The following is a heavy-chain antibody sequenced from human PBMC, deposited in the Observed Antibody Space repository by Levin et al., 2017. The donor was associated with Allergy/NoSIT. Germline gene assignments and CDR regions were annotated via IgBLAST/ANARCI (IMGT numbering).Heavy chain of an antibody. CDR2: ISDRGDST. CDR1: RFTFSLYA. Sequence: QPGGSLRLSCAASRFTFSLYAMSWVRQAPGKGLEWVSSISDRGDSTYYADSVQGRFTISRDNSKDTLYLQMNSLRAEDTALYYCVKWADYYDSSGYYSWGQGIPVTVSS. D-gene: IGHD3-22*01. V-gene: IGHV3-23*01. J-gene: IGHJ4*02. CDR3: VKWADYYDSSGYYS.